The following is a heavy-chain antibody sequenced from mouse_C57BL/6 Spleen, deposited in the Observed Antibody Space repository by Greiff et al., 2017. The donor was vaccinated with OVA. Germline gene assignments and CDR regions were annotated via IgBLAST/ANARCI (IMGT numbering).Heavy chain of an antibody. J-gene: IGHJ2*01. V-gene: IGHV5-16*01. CDR3: ARWNFDY. Sequence: DVKLVESEGGLVQPGSSMKLSCTASGFTFSDYYMAWVRQVPEKGLEWVANINYDGSSTYYLDSLKSRFIISRDNAKNILYLQMSSLKSEDTATYYCARWNFDYWGQGTTLTVSS. CDR1: GFTFSDYY. CDR2: INYDGSST.